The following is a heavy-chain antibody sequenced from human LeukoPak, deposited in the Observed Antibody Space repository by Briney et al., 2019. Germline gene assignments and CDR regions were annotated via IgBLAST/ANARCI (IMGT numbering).Heavy chain of an antibody. CDR2: NSHTGNSI. CDR1: GFTVGNNF. J-gene: IGHJ1*01. V-gene: IGHV3-11*01. D-gene: IGHD3-16*01. Sequence: GGSLRLSCAASGFTVGNNFMNWVRRAAGNGLEWVTYNSHTGNSIDYGDSEKCRFTISRENAGNSLYLQMSYLSAGDTAIYFCGMSRFQVYFHQWGQGTLVTVSS. CDR3: GMSRFQVYFHQ.